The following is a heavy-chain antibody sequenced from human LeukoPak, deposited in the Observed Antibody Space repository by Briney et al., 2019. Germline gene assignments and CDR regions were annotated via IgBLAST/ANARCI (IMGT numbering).Heavy chain of an antibody. V-gene: IGHV3-66*02. CDR2: IYSGGST. Sequence: GGSLRFSCAASGFTGSSNYMSWVRQAPGKGLEWVSVIYSGGSTYYADSVKGRFTISRDNSKNTLYLQMNSLRAEDTAVYDCARDLYCSSTSCSTSEYFQHWGQGTLVTVSS. D-gene: IGHD2-2*01. CDR3: ARDLYCSSTSCSTSEYFQH. CDR1: GFTGSSNY. J-gene: IGHJ1*01.